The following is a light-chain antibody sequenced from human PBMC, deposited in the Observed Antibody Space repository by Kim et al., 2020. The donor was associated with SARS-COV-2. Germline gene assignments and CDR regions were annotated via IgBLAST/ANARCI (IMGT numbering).Light chain of an antibody. CDR2: AAS. CDR3: QKCDSAPWT. Sequence: ASVGERVTITCRASQDISNYLAWFQLKPGKAPKRLIYAASALQPGVPSRFSGSGSGTDFTLTVTSLQPEDVATYYCQKCDSAPWTFGQGTKVEIK. V-gene: IGKV1-27*01. J-gene: IGKJ1*01. CDR1: QDISNY.